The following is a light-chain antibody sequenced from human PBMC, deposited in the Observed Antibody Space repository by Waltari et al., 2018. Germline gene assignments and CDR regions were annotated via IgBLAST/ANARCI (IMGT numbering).Light chain of an antibody. CDR1: QSIGAN. CDR3: QQCNDWPPYT. Sequence: EIVVTQSPATLSVSPGERATLYCRASQSIGANLAWYQQKPGPPPRLLIYSASRRLPGVPDRFSGSGSGTDFTLTISSLQSEDFAVYYCQQCNDWPPYTFGRGTKLEI. J-gene: IGKJ2*01. CDR2: SAS. V-gene: IGKV3-15*01.